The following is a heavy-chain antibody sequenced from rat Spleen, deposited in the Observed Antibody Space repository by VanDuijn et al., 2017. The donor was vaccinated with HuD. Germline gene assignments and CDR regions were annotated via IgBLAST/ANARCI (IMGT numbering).Heavy chain of an antibody. CDR1: GFTFSDYY. J-gene: IGHJ2*01. D-gene: IGHD1-2*01. CDR3: TTITIAASFDY. CDR2: ISYDGGST. V-gene: IGHV5-20*01. Sequence: EVQLAESGGGLVQPGRSLKLSCAASGFTFSDYYMAWVRQAPTKGLEWVASISYDGGSTYYRDSVKGRFTISRDNAKSSLYLQMDSLRSEDTATYYCTTITIAASFDYWGQGVMVTVSS.